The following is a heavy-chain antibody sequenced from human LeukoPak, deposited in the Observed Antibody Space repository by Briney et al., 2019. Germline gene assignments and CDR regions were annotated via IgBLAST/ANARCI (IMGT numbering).Heavy chain of an antibody. CDR2: ISGSDGST. J-gene: IGHJ4*02. Sequence: GGSLRLSCAASGFTFSNYAMSWVRQAPGKGLEWVSAISGSDGSTYYADSVKGRFTISGDNSKNTLYLQMNSLRAEDTAVYYCAKVDPIVAPVDAKPYYFDYWGQGTLVTVSS. CDR1: GFTFSNYA. CDR3: AKVDPIVAPVDAKPYYFDY. V-gene: IGHV3-23*01. D-gene: IGHD2-15*01.